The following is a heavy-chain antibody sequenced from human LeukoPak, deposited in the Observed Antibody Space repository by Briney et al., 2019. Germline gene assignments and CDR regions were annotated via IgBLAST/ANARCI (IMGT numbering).Heavy chain of an antibody. J-gene: IGHJ4*02. CDR1: GFSFSDYN. Sequence: GGSLRLSCAASGFSFSDYNMNWVRQAPGKGLEWVSYISRSSRTIYYADSVKGRFTISRDNAKNSLYLQMNSLRDEDTAVYYCATHFAYWGQGTLVTVSS. CDR3: ATHFAY. CDR2: ISRSSRTI. V-gene: IGHV3-48*02. D-gene: IGHD3-3*02.